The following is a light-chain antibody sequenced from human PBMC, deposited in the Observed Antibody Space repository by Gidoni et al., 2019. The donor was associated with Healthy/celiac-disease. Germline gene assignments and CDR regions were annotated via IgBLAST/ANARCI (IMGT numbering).Light chain of an antibody. J-gene: IGLJ1*01. Sequence: SFGLTQPPSVSVSPGQTASITCSGDNLGDEYASWYQQKPGQSPVLVIYQDSKRPSGIPERFSGSNSGNTATLTISGTQAMDEADYYCQAWDSSTAYVFGTGTKVTVL. CDR2: QDS. CDR1: NLGDEY. V-gene: IGLV3-1*01. CDR3: QAWDSSTAYV.